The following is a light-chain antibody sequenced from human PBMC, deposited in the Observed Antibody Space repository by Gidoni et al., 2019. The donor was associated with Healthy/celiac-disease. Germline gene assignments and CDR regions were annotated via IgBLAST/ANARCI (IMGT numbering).Light chain of an antibody. CDR1: QDISNY. Sequence: DIQMTQSPSSLSASVGDRVTITCPASQDISNYLNWYQQKPGQAPKLLIYDAANLETGVPSRFSGSGSGTDFTFTISSLQPEDIATYYCQQYDNLPYTFGQGTKLEIK. CDR3: QQYDNLPYT. J-gene: IGKJ2*01. CDR2: DAA. V-gene: IGKV1-33*01.